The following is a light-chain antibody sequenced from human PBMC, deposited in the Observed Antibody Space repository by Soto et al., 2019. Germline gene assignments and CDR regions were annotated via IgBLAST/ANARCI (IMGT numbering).Light chain of an antibody. J-gene: IGLJ7*01. Sequence: QSVLTQPPSVSAAPGQRVTISCSGSNSNIGNNYVSWYQHLPGTAPKLLIYDNSKRPSGIHGRFSGSKSGTSATLGITGLQTGDEADYYCGTWDSSLSAVVFGGGTQLTVL. CDR1: NSNIGNNY. CDR2: DNS. V-gene: IGLV1-51*01. CDR3: GTWDSSLSAVV.